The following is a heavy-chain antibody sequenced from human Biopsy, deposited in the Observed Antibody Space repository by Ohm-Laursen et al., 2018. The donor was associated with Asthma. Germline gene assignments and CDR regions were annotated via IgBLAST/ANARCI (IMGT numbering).Heavy chain of an antibody. V-gene: IGHV3-9*01. CDR2: ISWHRGSI. D-gene: IGHD1-26*01. CDR1: GFTFDDYA. J-gene: IGHJ4*02. Sequence: SLRLACAASGFTFDDYALHWVRQAPGKGLEWVSGISWHRGSIGYADSVKGRFTISRDNAKNSLYLQMNSLRAEDTALYYCAKGEWELLEANFDYWGQGTLVTVSS. CDR3: AKGEWELLEANFDY.